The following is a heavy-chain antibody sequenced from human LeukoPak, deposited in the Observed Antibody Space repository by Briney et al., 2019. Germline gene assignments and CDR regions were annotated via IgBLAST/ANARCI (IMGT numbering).Heavy chain of an antibody. CDR3: ARESGSRSYYYYMDV. D-gene: IGHD2-2*01. J-gene: IGHJ6*03. Sequence: GGSLRLSCAASGFTFSSFSMNWVRQAPGKGLEWVSSISSTSSYIYYADSVKGRFTISRDKDKNSVYLQMTSLRAEDTAVYYCARESGSRSYYYYMDVWGKGTTVTVSS. V-gene: IGHV3-21*01. CDR2: ISSTSSYI. CDR1: GFTFSSFS.